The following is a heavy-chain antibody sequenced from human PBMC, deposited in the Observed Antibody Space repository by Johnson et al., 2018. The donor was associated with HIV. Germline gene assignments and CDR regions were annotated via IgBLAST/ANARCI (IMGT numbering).Heavy chain of an antibody. CDR3: ARQSGYCDSVCGAAFDI. CDR2: IYSGGST. D-gene: IGHD3-22*01. J-gene: IGHJ3*02. Sequence: VQLVESGGGLVQPGGSLRLSCAASGFIVSTKYMSWVRQAPGKGLEWVSVIYSGGSTYHADSVKGRFTISRDNSKNTLYLQMNSLRAEDTAVYYCARQSGYCDSVCGAAFDIWGQGTMVTVSS. V-gene: IGHV3-66*04. CDR1: GFIVSTKY.